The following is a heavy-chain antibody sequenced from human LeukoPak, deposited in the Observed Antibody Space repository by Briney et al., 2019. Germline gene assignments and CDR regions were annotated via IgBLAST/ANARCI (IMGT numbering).Heavy chain of an antibody. CDR1: GFTFSTYW. Sequence: GGSLRLSCAASGFTFSTYWMHWVRQAPGKGLVWVSCINSDGSSPSYADSVKGRFTISRDNAKNTVYLQMNSLRAEDTAVYYCARDQAAETSFDYWGQGTLVTVSS. V-gene: IGHV3-74*01. J-gene: IGHJ4*02. CDR2: INSDGSSP. D-gene: IGHD6-13*01. CDR3: ARDQAAETSFDY.